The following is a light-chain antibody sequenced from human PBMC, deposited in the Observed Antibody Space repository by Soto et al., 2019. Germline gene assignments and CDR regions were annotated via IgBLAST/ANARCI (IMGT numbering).Light chain of an antibody. CDR1: QSISSY. Sequence: DIQMTQSPSSPSASVGDRVTITCRASQSISSYLNWYQQKPGKAPKLLIYAASSLQSGVPSRFSGSGSGTDFTLTISSLQPEDFATYYCQQSYSTPRFGGGTKVEIK. CDR2: AAS. J-gene: IGKJ4*01. CDR3: QQSYSTPR. V-gene: IGKV1-39*01.